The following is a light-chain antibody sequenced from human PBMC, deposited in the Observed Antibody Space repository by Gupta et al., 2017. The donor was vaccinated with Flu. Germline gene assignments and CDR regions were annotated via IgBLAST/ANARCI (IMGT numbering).Light chain of an antibody. CDR2: INSDGSH. J-gene: IGLJ3*02. V-gene: IGLV4-69*01. Sequence: QPVLPHSPSPPPPLGAPVKLTCTLSSGHSSYAIAWHQQQPEKGPRYLMQINSDGSHTKGDGIPDRFSGSSSGAERHLTISSLQSEDEADYYCQTWGASTWVFGGGTKLTVL. CDR1: SGHSSYA. CDR3: QTWGASTWV.